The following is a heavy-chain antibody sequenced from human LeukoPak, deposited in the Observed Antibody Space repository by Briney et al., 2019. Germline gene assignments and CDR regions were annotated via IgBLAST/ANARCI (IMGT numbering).Heavy chain of an antibody. CDR1: GFTFDDYA. CDR3: AKASGVTIFGVVTS. Sequence: SGRSLRLSCAASGFTFDDYAMHWVRQAPGKGLEWVSGISWNSGSIGYADSAKGRFTISRDNAKNSLYLQMNSLRAEDTALYYCAKASGVTIFGVVTSRGQGTLVTVSS. CDR2: ISWNSGSI. D-gene: IGHD3-3*01. V-gene: IGHV3-9*01. J-gene: IGHJ4*02.